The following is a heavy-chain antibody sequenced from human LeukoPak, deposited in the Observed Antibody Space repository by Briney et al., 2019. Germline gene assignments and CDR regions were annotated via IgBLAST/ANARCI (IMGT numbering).Heavy chain of an antibody. D-gene: IGHD3-10*01. CDR2: IYYSGST. Sequence: SETLSLTCTVSGGSISSYYWSWIRQPPGKGLEWIGYIYYSGSTNYNPSLKSRVTISVDTSKNQFSLKLSSVTAADTAVYYCARGYSNYGYTNWFDPWGQGTLVTVSS. V-gene: IGHV4-59*01. CDR1: GGSISSYY. J-gene: IGHJ5*02. CDR3: ARGYSNYGYTNWFDP.